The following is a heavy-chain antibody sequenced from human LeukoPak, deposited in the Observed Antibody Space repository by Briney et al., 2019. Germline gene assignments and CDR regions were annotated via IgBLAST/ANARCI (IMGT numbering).Heavy chain of an antibody. CDR2: IYYSGST. V-gene: IGHV4-59*11. J-gene: IGHJ4*02. CDR3: ARKTVLQLFDY. CDR1: GGSISSHY. D-gene: IGHD4-17*01. Sequence: SETLSLTCTVSGGSISSHYWSWIRQPPGKGLEWIGHIYYSGSTNYNPSLKSRVTISVDTSKNQFSLKLSSVTAADTAVYYCARKTVLQLFDYWGQGTLVTVSS.